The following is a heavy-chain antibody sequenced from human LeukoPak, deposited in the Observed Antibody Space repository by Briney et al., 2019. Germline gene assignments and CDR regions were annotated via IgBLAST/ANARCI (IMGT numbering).Heavy chain of an antibody. CDR2: ISYDGSNK. Sequence: GGSLRLSCAASGFTFSSYGMHWVRQAPGKGLEWVAVISYDGSNKYYADSVKGRFTISRDNSKNTLYLQMNSLRAEDTAVYYCARDMRAMVRGVIVYYGMDVWGKGTTVTVSS. D-gene: IGHD3-10*01. CDR1: GFTFSSYG. CDR3: ARDMRAMVRGVIVYYGMDV. V-gene: IGHV3-30*03. J-gene: IGHJ6*04.